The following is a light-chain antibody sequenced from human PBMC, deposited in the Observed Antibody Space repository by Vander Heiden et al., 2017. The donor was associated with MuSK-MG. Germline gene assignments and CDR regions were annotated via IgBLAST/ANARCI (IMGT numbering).Light chain of an antibody. V-gene: IGLV1-40*01. CDR1: SSNIGAGYA. Sequence: QSVLTQPPSVSGAPGQRVTISCTGSSSNIGAGYAVHWYQHLPGTAPKLRSYVNNNRPSGVPDRFSGSKSATSDSPATTGLQADDEAYYDGQSYDSSLSDGWIFGGGTKLTVL. CDR2: VNN. CDR3: QSYDSSLSDGWI. J-gene: IGLJ2*01.